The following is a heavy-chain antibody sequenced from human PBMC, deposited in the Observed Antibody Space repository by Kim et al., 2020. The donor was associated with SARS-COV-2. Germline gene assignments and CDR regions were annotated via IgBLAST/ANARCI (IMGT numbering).Heavy chain of an antibody. J-gene: IGHJ4*02. CDR3: SRAARREVLRFLELGASDFDY. D-gene: IGHD3-3*01. CDR2: INHSGST. Sequence: SETLSLTCAVYGGSFSGYYWSWIRQPPGKGLEWIGEINHSGSTNYNPSLKSRVAISVDTSKNQFSLKLSSVTAADTAVYYCSRAARREVLRFLELGASDFDYWGQGTLVTVSS. V-gene: IGHV4-34*01. CDR1: GGSFSGYY.